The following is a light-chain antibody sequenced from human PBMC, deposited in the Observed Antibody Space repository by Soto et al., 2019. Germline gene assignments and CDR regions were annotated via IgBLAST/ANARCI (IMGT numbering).Light chain of an antibody. J-gene: IGLJ2*01. CDR1: SSNIGSNY. CDR2: RNN. V-gene: IGLV1-47*01. CDR3: AAWDDSLSGPVV. Sequence: QSVLTQPPSASGTPGQRVTIAWSGSSSNIGSNYVYWYQQSPGTAPKLLIYRNNQRPSGVPDRFSGSKSGTSASLAISWLRSADEADYYCAAWDDSLSGPVVFGGGTKLTVL.